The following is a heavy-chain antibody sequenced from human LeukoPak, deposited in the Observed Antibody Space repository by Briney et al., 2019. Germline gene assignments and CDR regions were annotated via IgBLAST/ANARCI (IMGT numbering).Heavy chain of an antibody. D-gene: IGHD4-17*01. CDR1: GCTFSYYS. CDR2: FSTRSSTI. Sequence: PGGSLRLSCAASGCTFSYYSMNGVRQAPGKGLEWVSYFSTRSSTISYADSVKGRFAISRDNAKNSLYLQMNSLRDEDTAVYYCARDQDYGFDYWGQGTLVIVSS. J-gene: IGHJ4*02. V-gene: IGHV3-48*02. CDR3: ARDQDYGFDY.